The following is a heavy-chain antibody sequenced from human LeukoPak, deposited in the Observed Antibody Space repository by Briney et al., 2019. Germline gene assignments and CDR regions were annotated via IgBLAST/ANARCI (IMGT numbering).Heavy chain of an antibody. CDR1: GYTFTGYY. CDR2: INPNSGGT. CDR3: ARTITMIVVASFDY. J-gene: IGHJ4*02. Sequence: ASVKVSCKASGYTFTGYYMHWLRQAPGQGLEWMGWINPNSGGTNYAQKFQGRVTMTRDTSISTAYMELSRLRSDDTAVYYCARTITMIVVASFDYWGQGTLATVSS. V-gene: IGHV1-2*02. D-gene: IGHD3-22*01.